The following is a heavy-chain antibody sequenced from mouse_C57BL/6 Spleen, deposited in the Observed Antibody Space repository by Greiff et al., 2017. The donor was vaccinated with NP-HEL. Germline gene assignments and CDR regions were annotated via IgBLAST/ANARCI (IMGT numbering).Heavy chain of an antibody. D-gene: IGHD4-1*01. Sequence: QVQLQQPGAYLVKPGASVKVFCKACGYRLARCGGQLVGGVSGRCLEWIGRISHESGCTKYNEKFKSKATLTVDKPSSTAYMQLSSLTSEDSAVYYCARGWEEGFAYWGQGTLVTVSA. CDR3: ARGWEEGFAY. V-gene: IGHV1-72*01. CDR1: GYRLARCG. CDR2: ISHESGCT. J-gene: IGHJ3*01.